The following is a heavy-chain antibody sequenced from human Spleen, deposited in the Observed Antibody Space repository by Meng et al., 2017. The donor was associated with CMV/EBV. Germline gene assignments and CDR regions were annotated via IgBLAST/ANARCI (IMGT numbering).Heavy chain of an antibody. CDR3: ARGLYYDFWSSYYVPFPMDV. CDR1: GFTFSSYD. CDR2: IGTAGDT. J-gene: IGHJ6*02. V-gene: IGHV3-13*01. D-gene: IGHD3-3*01. Sequence: GESLKISCAACGFTFSSYDMHWVRQATGKGLEWVSAIGTAGDTYYPGSVKGRFTISRENAKNSLYLQMNSLRAGDTAVYYCARGLYYDFWSSYYVPFPMDVWGQGTTVTVSS.